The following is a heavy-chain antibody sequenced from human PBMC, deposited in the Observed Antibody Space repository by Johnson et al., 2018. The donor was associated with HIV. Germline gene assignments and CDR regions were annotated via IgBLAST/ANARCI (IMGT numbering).Heavy chain of an antibody. CDR1: GFTFRSYG. CDR3: ARGSWAAPNPFDI. CDR2: IGTAGNT. V-gene: IGHV3-13*01. Sequence: MLLVESGGGVVQPGRSLRLSCAASGFTFRSYGMHWVRQAPGKGLEWVSAIGTAGNTNYQGSVKGRFTISREKAKNSLYLQMNSLRAEDTAVYYCARGSWAAPNPFDIWGQGTMVTVSS. D-gene: IGHD6-13*01. J-gene: IGHJ3*02.